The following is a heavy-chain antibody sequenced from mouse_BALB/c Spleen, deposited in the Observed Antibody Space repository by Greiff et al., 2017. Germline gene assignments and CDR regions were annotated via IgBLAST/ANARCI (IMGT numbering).Heavy chain of an antibody. CDR2: IDPENGDT. D-gene: IGHD2-2*01. Sequence: VQLKQSGAELVRSGASVKLSCTASGFNIKDYYMHWVKQRPEQGLEWIGWIDPENGDTEYAPKFQGKATMTADTSSNTAYLQLSSLTSEDTAVYYCKLWLLAMDYWGQGTSVTVSS. V-gene: IGHV14-4*02. J-gene: IGHJ4*01. CDR1: GFNIKDYY. CDR3: KLWLLAMDY.